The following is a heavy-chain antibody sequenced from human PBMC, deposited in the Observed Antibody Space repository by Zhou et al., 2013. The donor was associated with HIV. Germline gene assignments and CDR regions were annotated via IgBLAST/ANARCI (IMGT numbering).Heavy chain of an antibody. J-gene: IGHJ6*03. V-gene: IGHV1-18*01. CDR2: ISIYNGNT. CDR3: ARALSATWIGGGFFYMDV. Sequence: QVQLVQSGTEVKKPGASLKVSCKASGYTFSNYGINWVRQAPGHGLEWMGWISIYNGNTNYAQKFQGRVTMTTDIYTTTAYLDLRSLTSDDTAVYYCARALSATWIGGGFFYMDVWGKGPRSPSP. CDR1: GYTFSNYG. D-gene: IGHD6-25*01.